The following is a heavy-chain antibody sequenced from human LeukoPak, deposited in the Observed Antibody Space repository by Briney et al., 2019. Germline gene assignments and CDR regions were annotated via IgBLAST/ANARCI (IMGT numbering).Heavy chain of an antibody. D-gene: IGHD3-10*01. V-gene: IGHV1-69*01. CDR2: MVPLFGSA. Sequence: SWVNVSCQRCLCIFSHQGLSLVRQAPGQGLESVVGMVPLFGSANYAQKFQGRVTITADESTSTAYMELSSLRSEDTAVYYCATPGGVRVRGVKNYYGMDVWGKGTTVTVSS. J-gene: IGHJ6*04. CDR3: ATPGGVRVRGVKNYYGMDV. CDR1: LCIFSHQG.